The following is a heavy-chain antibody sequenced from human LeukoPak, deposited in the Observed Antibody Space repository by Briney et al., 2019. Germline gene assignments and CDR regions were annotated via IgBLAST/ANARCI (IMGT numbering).Heavy chain of an antibody. J-gene: IGHJ4*02. CDR3: ARENLVHCSSTSCYTFPIVATIYYFDY. Sequence: SETLSLTCTVSGGSISSYYWSWIRQPAGKGLEWIGRIYTSGSTNYNPSLKSRVTMSVDTSKNQFSLKLSSVTAADTAVYYCARENLVHCSSTSCYTFPIVATIYYFDYWGQGTLVTVSS. CDR2: IYTSGST. V-gene: IGHV4-4*07. D-gene: IGHD2-2*02. CDR1: GGSISSYY.